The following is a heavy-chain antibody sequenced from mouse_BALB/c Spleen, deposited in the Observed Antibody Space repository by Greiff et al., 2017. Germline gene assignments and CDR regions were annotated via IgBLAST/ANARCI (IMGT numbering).Heavy chain of an antibody. CDR2: IDPANGNT. CDR1: GFNIKDTY. J-gene: IGHJ4*01. CDR3: AGYDDAMDY. D-gene: IGHD2-14*01. Sequence: EVQLQESGAELVKPGASVKLSCTASGFNIKDTYMHWVKQRPEQGLEWIGRIDPANGNTKSEPKFQGKATITADTTSNTAYLPLSSLTSEDTAVYYCAGYDDAMDYWGQGTAVTVPS. V-gene: IGHV14-3*02.